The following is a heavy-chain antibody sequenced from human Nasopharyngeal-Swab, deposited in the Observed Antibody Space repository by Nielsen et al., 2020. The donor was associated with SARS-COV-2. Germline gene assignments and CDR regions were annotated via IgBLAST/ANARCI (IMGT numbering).Heavy chain of an antibody. D-gene: IGHD6-13*01. V-gene: IGHV3-7*03. CDR2: IKQSGSGQ. CDR3: ATLAAAGLSGDWYFDL. CDR1: GFTFSSYW. J-gene: IGHJ2*01. Sequence: GESLKISCAASGFTFSSYWMSWVRQAPGKGLEWVAHIKQSGSGQYYVDSVKGRFTISRDNAKNSLYLQMNSLRAEDTALYYCATLAAAGLSGDWYFDLWGRGTLVTVSS.